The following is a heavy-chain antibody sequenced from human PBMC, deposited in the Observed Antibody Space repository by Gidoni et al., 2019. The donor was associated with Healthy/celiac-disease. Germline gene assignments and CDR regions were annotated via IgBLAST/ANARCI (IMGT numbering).Heavy chain of an antibody. CDR2: ITHTVST. CDR1: GQYFSGYY. CDR3: ARGRYHDSSGFPY. J-gene: IGHJ4*02. D-gene: IGHD3-22*01. Sequence: QVQLQQWGAGLLKPSETLSLTCAMSGQYFSGYYWSWLRQSPGRGLEWIAEITHTVSTNYKPSLRSRVTISVDASKNQFSLQLRSVTAADTAVYYCARGRYHDSSGFPYWGQGTLVTVSS. V-gene: IGHV4-34*01.